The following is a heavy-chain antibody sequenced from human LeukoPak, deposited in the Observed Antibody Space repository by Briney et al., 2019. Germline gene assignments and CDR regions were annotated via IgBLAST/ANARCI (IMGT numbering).Heavy chain of an antibody. CDR1: GFTFSNYG. Sequence: GRSLRLSCAASGFTFSNYGMHWVRQAPGKGLEWVTLISYDGSNKYYADSVKGRFTISRDNAKNSLYLQMNSLRAEDTAVYYCATLSVVVVPAELNWGQGTLVTVSS. CDR2: ISYDGSNK. V-gene: IGHV3-30*03. D-gene: IGHD2-15*01. J-gene: IGHJ4*02. CDR3: ATLSVVVVPAELN.